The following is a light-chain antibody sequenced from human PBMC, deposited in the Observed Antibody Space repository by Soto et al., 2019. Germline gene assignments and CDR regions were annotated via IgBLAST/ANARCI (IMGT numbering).Light chain of an antibody. V-gene: IGLV1-51*01. Sequence: QSVLTQPPSVSAAPGQKVTISCSGTNSNIGNNYVSWYQQLPGTVPKYLIYENNKRPSGISDRFSGSKSGTSATLGITGLQTGDEADYYCATWDNSQNAVVFGGGTKLTV. CDR3: ATWDNSQNAVV. CDR2: ENN. J-gene: IGLJ2*01. CDR1: NSNIGNNY.